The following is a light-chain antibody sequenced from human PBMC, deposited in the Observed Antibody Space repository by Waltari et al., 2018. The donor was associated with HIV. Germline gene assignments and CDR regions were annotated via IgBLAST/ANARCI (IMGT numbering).Light chain of an antibody. J-gene: IGLJ2*01. CDR3: SSYTTGSDLDVV. Sequence: SALTQPASISGSPGQSITLSCPGTSGAVGGYNYVSWYQQKPGKAPQFIISYVSERPTGVSSRFSGSKSGNTAFLTISGLQADDESDYYCSSYTTGSDLDVVFGGGTKLTVL. V-gene: IGLV2-14*03. CDR1: SGAVGGYNY. CDR2: YVS.